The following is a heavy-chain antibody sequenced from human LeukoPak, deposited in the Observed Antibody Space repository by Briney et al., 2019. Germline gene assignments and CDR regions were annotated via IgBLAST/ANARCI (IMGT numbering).Heavy chain of an antibody. CDR2: IRYDGSNK. Sequence: SGGSLRLSCAASGFTFSSYGIHWVRQAPGKGLEWVAFIRYDGSNKYYTDSVKGRFTISRDNSKNTLYLQMGSLRAEDMAVYYCARDPSMVRGVPDYWGQGTLVTVSS. D-gene: IGHD3-10*01. CDR1: GFTFSSYG. J-gene: IGHJ4*02. V-gene: IGHV3-30*02. CDR3: ARDPSMVRGVPDY.